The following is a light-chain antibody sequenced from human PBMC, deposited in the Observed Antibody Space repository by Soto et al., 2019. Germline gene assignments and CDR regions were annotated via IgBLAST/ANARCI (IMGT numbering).Light chain of an antibody. Sequence: DIPMTQSPYSLSAAVGDRVTITCRASQNINTYLNWYQQKPGKAPKLLIFDAASLQSGVPSRFSGSGSRTDFTLTITSLQPEDFATYYCQQANSFPYTFGQGTKLEIK. J-gene: IGKJ2*01. CDR2: DAA. CDR3: QQANSFPYT. CDR1: QNINTY. V-gene: IGKV1-39*01.